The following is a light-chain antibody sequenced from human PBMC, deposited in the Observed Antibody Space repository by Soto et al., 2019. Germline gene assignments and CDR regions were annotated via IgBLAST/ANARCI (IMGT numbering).Light chain of an antibody. Sequence: EIVLTQSPATLSLSPGERATLSCRASQSVSSYLAWYQQKPGQAPRLLIYDASNRATGIPARFSGSGSGTDFTLTISSLEPEDFAVYHCQQRSNWRTFGGGTKVEIK. CDR3: QQRSNWRT. CDR1: QSVSSY. V-gene: IGKV3-11*01. J-gene: IGKJ4*01. CDR2: DAS.